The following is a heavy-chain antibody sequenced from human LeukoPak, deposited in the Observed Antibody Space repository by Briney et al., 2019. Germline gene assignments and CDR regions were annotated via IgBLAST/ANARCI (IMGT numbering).Heavy chain of an antibody. Sequence: ASVKVSCKASGGTFSSYAISWVRQAPGQGLEWMGRIIPILGIANYAQKFQGRVTITADKSTSTAYMELSSLRSEDTAVYYCARDLESSGWNWGHAFDIWGQGTMVTVSS. CDR1: GGTFSSYA. V-gene: IGHV1-69*04. CDR3: ARDLESSGWNWGHAFDI. J-gene: IGHJ3*02. D-gene: IGHD6-19*01. CDR2: IIPILGIA.